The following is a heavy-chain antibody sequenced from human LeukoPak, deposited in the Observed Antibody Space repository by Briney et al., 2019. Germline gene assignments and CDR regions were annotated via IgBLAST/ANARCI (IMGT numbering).Heavy chain of an antibody. CDR2: INHSGSI. J-gene: IGHJ1*01. D-gene: IGHD3-22*01. Sequence: PSETLSLTCAVYGGSFSGYYWSWIRQPPGKGLEWIGEINHSGSINYNPSLKSRVTISVDTSKNQFSLKLSSVTAADTAVYYCARPPDSSGYYAPTYFQHWGQGTLVTVSS. CDR1: GGSFSGYY. CDR3: ARPPDSSGYYAPTYFQH. V-gene: IGHV4-34*01.